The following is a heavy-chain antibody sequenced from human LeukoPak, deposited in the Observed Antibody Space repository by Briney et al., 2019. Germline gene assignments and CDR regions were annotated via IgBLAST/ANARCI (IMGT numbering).Heavy chain of an antibody. CDR2: ISSSSSYI. D-gene: IGHD4/OR15-4a*01. J-gene: IGHJ3*02. V-gene: IGHV3-21*01. CDR1: GFTFSSYS. Sequence: TGGSLRLSCAASGFTFSSYSMNWVRQAPGKGLEWVSSISSSSSYIYYADSVKGRFTISRDNAKNSLYLQMNSRRAEDTAVYYCARDLGAGPAPDAFDIWGQGTMVTVSS. CDR3: ARDLGAGPAPDAFDI.